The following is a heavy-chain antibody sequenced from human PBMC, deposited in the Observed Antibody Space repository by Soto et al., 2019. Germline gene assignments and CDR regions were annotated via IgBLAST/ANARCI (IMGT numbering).Heavy chain of an antibody. Sequence: QVQLQESGPGLVKPSQTLSLTCTVSGGSISSGGYYWSWIRQHPGKGLEWIGYIYYSGSTYYNPSLKGRVTISVDTSKSQFSLKLSSVTAADTAVYYCARELRFGEDYYGMDVWGQGTTVTVSS. CDR2: IYYSGST. CDR3: ARELRFGEDYYGMDV. J-gene: IGHJ6*02. CDR1: GGSISSGGYY. V-gene: IGHV4-31*03. D-gene: IGHD3-10*01.